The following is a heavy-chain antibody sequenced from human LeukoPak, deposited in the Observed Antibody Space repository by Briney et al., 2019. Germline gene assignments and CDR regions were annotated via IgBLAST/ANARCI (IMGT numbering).Heavy chain of an antibody. CDR3: ARDYASLGSGDFDY. CDR2: INPDSGGT. CDR1: RYTFTGYY. J-gene: IGHJ4*02. D-gene: IGHD3-10*01. V-gene: IGHV1-2*02. Sequence: GASVKVSCKASRYTFTGYYMHWVRQAPGQGLEWMGWINPDSGGTNYTQKFQGRVTMTRDTSISTAYMELSRLRSDDAAIYYCARDYASLGSGDFDYWGQGTLVTVSS.